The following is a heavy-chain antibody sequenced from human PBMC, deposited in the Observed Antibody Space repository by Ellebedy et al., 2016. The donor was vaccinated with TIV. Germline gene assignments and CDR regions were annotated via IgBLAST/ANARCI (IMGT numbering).Heavy chain of an antibody. Sequence: GESLKISCAASGFTFSSYSMNSVRQAPGKGLEWVANMNQVGSEKYYVDSVKGRFTISRDNAQNSLYLHMNNLRAEDTAVYYCARDPNSPGDTGYGDYWGQGVVVTVST. J-gene: IGHJ4*02. CDR2: MNQVGSEK. CDR3: ARDPNSPGDTGYGDY. D-gene: IGHD5-12*01. V-gene: IGHV3-7*03. CDR1: GFTFSSYS.